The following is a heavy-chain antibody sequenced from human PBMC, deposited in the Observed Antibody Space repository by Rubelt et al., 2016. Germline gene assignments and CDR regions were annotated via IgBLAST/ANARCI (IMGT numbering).Heavy chain of an antibody. CDR3: AKDWGLSY. J-gene: IGHJ4*02. CDR2: IKKDGSDK. D-gene: IGHD3-16*01. CDR1: RFNFDDYW. Sequence: EVQLVQSGGGLVQPGGSLRLSCAASRFNFDDYWMSWVRQAPGKGLEWVANIKKDGSDKNYVDSVKGGFTIPRDNAKNSLYLQMNSLRGEDTAVYYCAKDWGLSYWGQGTLVTVSS. V-gene: IGHV3-7*01.